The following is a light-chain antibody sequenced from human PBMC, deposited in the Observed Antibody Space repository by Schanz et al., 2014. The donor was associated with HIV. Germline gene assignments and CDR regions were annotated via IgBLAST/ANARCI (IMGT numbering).Light chain of an antibody. CDR1: SSDVGGYNY. CDR2: DVS. V-gene: IGLV2-14*03. CDR3: SSYTSSSTLVV. Sequence: QSALTQPASVSASPGQSITISCTGTSSDVGGYNYVSWYQQLPGKAPKLIIYDVSNRPSEISYRFSGSKSGHAASLTISGLQAEDEADYYCSSYTSSSTLVVFGGGTKLTVL. J-gene: IGLJ2*01.